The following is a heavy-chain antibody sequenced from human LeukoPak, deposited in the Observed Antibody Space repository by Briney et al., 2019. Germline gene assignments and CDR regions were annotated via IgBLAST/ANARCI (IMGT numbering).Heavy chain of an antibody. CDR2: IYYSGST. Sequence: PSETLSLTCTVSGGSISSYYWSWIRQPPGKGLEWIGYIYYSGSTNYNPSLKSRVTISVDTSKSQFSLKLSSVTAADTALYYCAGDYYGLGSYAPHFDYWGQGILVTVSS. D-gene: IGHD3-10*01. J-gene: IGHJ4*02. V-gene: IGHV4-59*01. CDR3: AGDYYGLGSYAPHFDY. CDR1: GGSISSYY.